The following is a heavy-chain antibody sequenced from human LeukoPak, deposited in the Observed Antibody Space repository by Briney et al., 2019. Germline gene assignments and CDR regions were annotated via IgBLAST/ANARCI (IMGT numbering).Heavy chain of an antibody. Sequence: GGSLRLSCAASGFTFSSYAMSWLRQAPGKGLEWVSAISGSGGSTYYVDSVKGRFTISRDNSKNPLYLQMNSLRAEDTAVYYCAKDREGFDAFDIWGQGTMVSVSS. V-gene: IGHV3-23*01. CDR2: ISGSGGST. J-gene: IGHJ3*02. CDR1: GFTFSSYA. CDR3: AKDREGFDAFDI.